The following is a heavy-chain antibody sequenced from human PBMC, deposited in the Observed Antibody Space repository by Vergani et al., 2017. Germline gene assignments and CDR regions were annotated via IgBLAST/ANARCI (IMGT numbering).Heavy chain of an antibody. V-gene: IGHV1-8*02. J-gene: IGHJ5*02. CDR1: GYTFTSYD. Sequence: QVQLVQSGAEVKKPGASVKVSCKASGYTFTSYDINWVRQATGQGLEWMGWMNPNSGNTGYAQKFQGRVTMTRNTSISTAYMELSSLRSEDTAVYYCARGPEYYDYVWGSYRSQGVNWFDPWGQGTLVTVSS. CDR3: ARGPEYYDYVWGSYRSQGVNWFDP. CDR2: MNPNSGNT. D-gene: IGHD3-16*02.